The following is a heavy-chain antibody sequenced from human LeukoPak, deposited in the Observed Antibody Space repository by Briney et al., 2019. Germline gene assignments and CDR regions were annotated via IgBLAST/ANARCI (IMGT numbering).Heavy chain of an antibody. CDR1: GFTFNSYW. J-gene: IGHJ6*02. Sequence: GGSLRLSCAASGFTFNSYWMDWVRQVPGKGLVWVSRIRTDGSEITHADSVKGRFTTSRDNAENTLYLQMNSLRADDTAVYYCARDLGSDGSGPCRFGLGVWGRGTTVTVSS. V-gene: IGHV3-74*03. CDR2: IRTDGSEI. D-gene: IGHD3-22*01. CDR3: ARDLGSDGSGPCRFGLGV.